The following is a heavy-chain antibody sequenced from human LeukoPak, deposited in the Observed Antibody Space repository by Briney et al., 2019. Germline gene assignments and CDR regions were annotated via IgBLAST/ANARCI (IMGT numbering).Heavy chain of an antibody. V-gene: IGHV1-69*01. CDR2: IIPIFGTA. Sequence: ASVKVSCKASGGTFSSYAISWVRQAPGQGLEWMRGIIPIFGTANYAQKFQGRVTITADESTSTAYMELSSLRSEDTAVYYCARVALGPPTPLAYGGQQHRVTVS. D-gene: IGHD1-26*01. CDR1: GGTFSSYA. J-gene: IGHJ4*02. CDR3: ARVALGPPTPLAY.